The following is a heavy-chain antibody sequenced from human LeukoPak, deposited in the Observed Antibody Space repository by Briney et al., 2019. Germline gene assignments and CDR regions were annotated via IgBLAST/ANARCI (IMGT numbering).Heavy chain of an antibody. Sequence: SETLSLTCTVSGGSISSYYWSWIRQPAGKGLEWIGRIYTSGSTNYNPSLKSRVTMSVDTSKNQFSLKLSSVTAADTAVYYCARALAYYDSSGPRNLYYYYMDVWGKGTTVTISS. CDR1: GGSISSYY. V-gene: IGHV4-4*07. J-gene: IGHJ6*03. CDR2: IYTSGST. D-gene: IGHD3-22*01. CDR3: ARALAYYDSSGPRNLYYYYMDV.